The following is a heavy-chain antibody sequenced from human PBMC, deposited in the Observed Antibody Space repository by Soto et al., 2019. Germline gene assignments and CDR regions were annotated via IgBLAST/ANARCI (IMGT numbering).Heavy chain of an antibody. CDR1: GFTFDDYN. CDR3: VKESGGSYSFDY. J-gene: IGHJ4*02. Sequence: EVQLVESGGVVVQPGGSLRLSCAASGFTFDDYNMYWVRQVPGKGLEWVSRISWDGDSTNYADSVKGRFTISRDNSKNSQYLQMNSLRTEDTALYYCVKESGGSYSFDYWGQGTLVTVSS. V-gene: IGHV3-43*01. CDR2: ISWDGDST. D-gene: IGHD1-26*01.